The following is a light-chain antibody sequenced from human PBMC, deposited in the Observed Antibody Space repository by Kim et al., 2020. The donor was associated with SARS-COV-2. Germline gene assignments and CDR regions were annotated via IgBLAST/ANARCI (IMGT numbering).Light chain of an antibody. CDR1: SSDIASYDY. V-gene: IGLV2-8*01. CDR2: DVT. CDR3: SSYAGSNNGV. J-gene: IGLJ2*01. Sequence: QSVTISCTGSSSDIASYDYVSWYQQYPGKAPKLIIYDVTKRPSGVPDRFSGSKSANTASLTVSGLQAEDEADYYCSSYAGSNNGVFGGGTQLTV.